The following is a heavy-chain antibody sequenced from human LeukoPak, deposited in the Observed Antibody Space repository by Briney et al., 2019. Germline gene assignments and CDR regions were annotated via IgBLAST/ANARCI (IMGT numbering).Heavy chain of an antibody. J-gene: IGHJ5*02. CDR1: GYTFTDYY. D-gene: IGHD5-12*01. Sequence: ASVKVSCKASGYTFTDYYMHWVRQAPGQGLEWMGGFDPEDGETIYAQKFQGRVTMTEDTSTDTAYMELSSLRSEDTAVYYCATGIVATIGTWFDPWGQGTLVTVSS. V-gene: IGHV1-24*01. CDR3: ATGIVATIGTWFDP. CDR2: FDPEDGET.